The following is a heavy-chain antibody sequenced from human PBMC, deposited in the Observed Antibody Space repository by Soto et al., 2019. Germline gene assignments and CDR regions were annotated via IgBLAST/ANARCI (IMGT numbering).Heavy chain of an antibody. CDR2: ISAKNGDT. CDR1: GYTFTDYG. V-gene: IGHV1-18*01. J-gene: IGHJ4*02. CDR3: ARDPPETPSDY. Sequence: QVQLVQSGADVKKPGASVRVSCKASGYTFTDYGITWVRQAPGQGLEWMGWISAKNGDTNLAQKFRGRVTLSTDTPRVTAYMDLGGLTPDDTAVYYCARDPPETPSDYWGQGTLVPVSS.